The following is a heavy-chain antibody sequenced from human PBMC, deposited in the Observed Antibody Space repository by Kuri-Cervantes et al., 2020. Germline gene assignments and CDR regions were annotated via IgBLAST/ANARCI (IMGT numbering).Heavy chain of an antibody. CDR1: GGSISSYY. V-gene: IGHV4-59*08. CDR2: IYYSGST. D-gene: IGHD2/OR15-2a*01. CDR3: ARRPQNWPIDY. J-gene: IGHJ4*02. Sequence: GSLRLSCTVSGGSISSYYWSWIRQPPGKGLEWIGYIYYSGSTNYNPSLKSRVTISVDTSKNQFSLKLSSVTAADTAVYFCARRPQNWPIDYWGQGTLVTVSS.